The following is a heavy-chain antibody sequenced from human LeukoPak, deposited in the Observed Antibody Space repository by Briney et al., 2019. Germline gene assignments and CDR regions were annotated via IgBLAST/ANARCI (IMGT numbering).Heavy chain of an antibody. V-gene: IGHV4-30-4*01. CDR2: IYYIGTA. D-gene: IGHD3-16*01. CDR3: ARARGDSPRIYYYMDV. CDR1: GDSISIGDYR. Sequence: SESLSLTCSVSGDSISIGDYRWSWIRQSPGKGLEWIGCIYYIGTAYYNPSLRSRVALSADTSKNQFSLKLNSVTVADSAVYFCARARGDSPRIYYYMDVWGKGTTVTVSS. J-gene: IGHJ6*03.